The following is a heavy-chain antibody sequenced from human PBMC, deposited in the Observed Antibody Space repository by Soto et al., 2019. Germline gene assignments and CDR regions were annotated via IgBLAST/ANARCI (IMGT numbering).Heavy chain of an antibody. D-gene: IGHD4-17*01. CDR3: ARVDRPGFTYTGDYSDYYGMDV. J-gene: IGHJ6*02. CDR2: ISAYNGNT. Sequence: QVQLVQSGAEVKKPGASVKVSCKASGYTFTSYGISWVRQAPGQGLEWRGWISAYNGNTNYAQELQGRVTMTTDTSTSTAYMELRSLRSDDTAVYYCARVDRPGFTYTGDYSDYYGMDVWGQGTTVTVSS. V-gene: IGHV1-18*01. CDR1: GYTFTSYG.